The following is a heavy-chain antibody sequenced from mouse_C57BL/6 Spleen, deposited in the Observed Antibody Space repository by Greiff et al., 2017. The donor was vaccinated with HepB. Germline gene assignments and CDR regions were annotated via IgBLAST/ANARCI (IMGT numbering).Heavy chain of an antibody. V-gene: IGHV1-76*01. J-gene: IGHJ3*01. D-gene: IGHD2-4*01. CDR3: AREGWDYDEAWFAY. CDR2: IYPGSGNT. CDR1: GYTFTDYY. Sequence: QVQLQQSGAELVRPGASVKLSCKASGYTFTDYYINWVKQRPGQGLEWIARIYPGSGNTYYNEKFKGKATLTAEKSSSTAYMQLSSLTSEDSAVYFCAREGWDYDEAWFAYWGQGTLVTVSA.